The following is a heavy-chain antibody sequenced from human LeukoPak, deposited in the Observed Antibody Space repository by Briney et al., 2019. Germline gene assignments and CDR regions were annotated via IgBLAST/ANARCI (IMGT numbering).Heavy chain of an antibody. CDR1: GGSISSYY. Sequence: SETLSLTCTVSGGSISSYYWSRIRQPPGKGLEWIGYIYYSGSTNYNPSLKSRVTISVDTSKNQFSLKLSSVTAADTAVYYCARETSQKGAHYMDVWGKGTTVTISS. V-gene: IGHV4-59*01. CDR3: ARETSQKGAHYMDV. J-gene: IGHJ6*03. CDR2: IYYSGST. D-gene: IGHD3-16*01.